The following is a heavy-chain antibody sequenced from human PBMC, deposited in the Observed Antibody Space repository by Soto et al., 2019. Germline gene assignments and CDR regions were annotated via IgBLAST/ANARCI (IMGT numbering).Heavy chain of an antibody. CDR1: SFIFASYG. V-gene: IGHV1-18*01. CDR2: ISGYNGNT. CDR3: ATSGGHHFGMDV. J-gene: IGHJ6*02. D-gene: IGHD2-8*02. Sequence: ASVKVSCKASSFIFASYGINWVRQAPGQGLEWMGWISGYNGNTKCGQKFQDRVTLTADTSTATAFMEVRSLRGDDSAVYYCATSGGHHFGMDVWGQGTTVTVSS.